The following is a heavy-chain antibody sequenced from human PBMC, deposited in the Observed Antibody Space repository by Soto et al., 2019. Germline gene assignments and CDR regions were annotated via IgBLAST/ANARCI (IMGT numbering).Heavy chain of an antibody. V-gene: IGHV4-59*01. CDR3: ARLHLSYYYYGMDV. CDR2: IYYSGST. CDR1: GGSISSYY. Sequence: PSETLSLTCTVSGGSISSYYWSWIRQPPGKGLEWIGYIYYSGSTNYNPSLKSRVTISVDTSKNQFSLKLSSVTAADTAVYYCARLHLSYYYYGMDVWGQGTTVTVSS. J-gene: IGHJ6*02.